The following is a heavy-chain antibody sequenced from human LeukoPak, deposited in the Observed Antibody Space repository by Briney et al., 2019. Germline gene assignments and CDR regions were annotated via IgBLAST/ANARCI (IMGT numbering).Heavy chain of an antibody. D-gene: IGHD1-26*01. Sequence: SETLSLTCTVSGVSISSYYWSWIRQPAGKGLEYIGRISASGTINYNPSLKSRATMSVDTSKNQFSLNLSSVTAADTAVYYCSRESGAFSPFGYWGQGTLVTVSS. V-gene: IGHV4-4*07. J-gene: IGHJ4*02. CDR2: ISASGTI. CDR1: GVSISSYY. CDR3: SRESGAFSPFGY.